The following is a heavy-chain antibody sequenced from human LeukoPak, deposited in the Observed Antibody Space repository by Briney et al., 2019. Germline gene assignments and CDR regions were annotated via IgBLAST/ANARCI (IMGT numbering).Heavy chain of an antibody. CDR1: RFIFNSYP. CDR2: ISGTAENT. Sequence: PGGSLTLSCSASRFIFNSYPMIRFRQAPGKGLEWVSEISGTAENTYYADSVKGRFSISRDNSRNTVHLQMNSLRPEDTAVYYCANQRGGFWGQGTLVTVSS. CDR3: ANQRGGF. J-gene: IGHJ4*02. D-gene: IGHD3-10*01. V-gene: IGHV3-23*01.